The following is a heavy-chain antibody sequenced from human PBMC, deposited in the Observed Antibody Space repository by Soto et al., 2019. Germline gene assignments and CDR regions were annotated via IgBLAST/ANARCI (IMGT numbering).Heavy chain of an antibody. CDR2: MNPHSGNT. J-gene: IGHJ4*02. D-gene: IGHD3-3*01. V-gene: IGHV1-8*01. Sequence: ASVKVSCKASGYTFTSYDINWVRQATGQGLEWIGWMNPHSGNTGYAQKFQGRVTMTRNTSISTAYMELSSLRSEDMAVYYCARGGGSSYYDFWSGYPTTPFDYWGQGTLVTVSS. CDR1: GYTFTSYD. CDR3: ARGGGSSYYDFWSGYPTTPFDY.